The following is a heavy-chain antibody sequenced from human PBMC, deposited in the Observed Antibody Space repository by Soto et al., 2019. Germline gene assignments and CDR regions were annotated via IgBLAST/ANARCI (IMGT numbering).Heavy chain of an antibody. J-gene: IGHJ4*02. CDR3: ARDLGGYPIIAPRYYFDY. D-gene: IGHD6-13*01. CDR2: IWYDGSNK. V-gene: IGHV3-33*01. Sequence: PGGSLRLSCAASGFTFSSYGMHWVRQAPGKGLEWVAVIWYDGSNKYYADSVKGRFTISRDNSKNTLYLQMNSLRAEDTAVYYCARDLGGYPIIAPRYYFDYWGQGTLVTVSS. CDR1: GFTFSSYG.